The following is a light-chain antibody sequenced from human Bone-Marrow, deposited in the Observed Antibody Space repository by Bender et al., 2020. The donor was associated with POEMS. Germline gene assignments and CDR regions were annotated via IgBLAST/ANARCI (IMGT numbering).Light chain of an antibody. V-gene: IGLV3-25*03. Sequence: SYDLTQPPPVSVSPGQTASITCSGDELGDKYVCWYQQKPGQSPMVVIYKDSERPSGIPERFSGSSSGTTVALTITGVRAEDEADYYCQSSDSSASSVVFGGGTKLTVL. CDR2: KDS. CDR1: ELGDKY. CDR3: QSSDSSASSVV. J-gene: IGLJ2*01.